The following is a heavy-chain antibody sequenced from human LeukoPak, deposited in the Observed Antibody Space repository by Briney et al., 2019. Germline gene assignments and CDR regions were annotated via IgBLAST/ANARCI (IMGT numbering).Heavy chain of an antibody. D-gene: IGHD3-22*01. CDR3: AHSGYYPYYFDY. V-gene: IGHV3-74*01. Sequence: GGSLRLSCAASGFTFSSYWMHWVRQAPGKGLVWVSRIKSDGSSTSYADSVKGRFTISRDNAKNSLYLQMNSLRAEDTAVYYCAHSGYYPYYFDYWGQGTLVTVSS. J-gene: IGHJ4*02. CDR1: GFTFSSYW. CDR2: IKSDGSST.